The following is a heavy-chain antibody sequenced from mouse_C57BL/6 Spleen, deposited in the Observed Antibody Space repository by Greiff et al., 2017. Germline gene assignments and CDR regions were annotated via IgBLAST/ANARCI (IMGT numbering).Heavy chain of an antibody. J-gene: IGHJ2*01. CDR3: ARDRGNPGYCDY. CDR1: GFTFSDYY. V-gene: IGHV5-16*01. Sequence: DVKLVESEGGLVQPGSSMKLSCTASGFTFSDYYMAWVRQVPEKGLEWVANINYDGSSTYYLDSLKSRFIISRDNAKNILYLQMSSLKSEDTATYYCARDRGNPGYCDYWGQGTTLTVSS. D-gene: IGHD2-1*01. CDR2: INYDGSST.